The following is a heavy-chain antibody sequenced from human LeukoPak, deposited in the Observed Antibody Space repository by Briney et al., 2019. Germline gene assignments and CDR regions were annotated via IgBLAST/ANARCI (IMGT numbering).Heavy chain of an antibody. CDR2: ISYDGSRK. V-gene: IGHV3-30*04. D-gene: IGHD5-18*01. CDR3: GKALGYSYEGY. Sequence: GGSLRLSCAASGFTFSNYAMHWVRQAPGKGLEWVAVISYDGSRKYYSDSVKGRLTIYRDNSKNTVYVQMNSLRVEDTAVYYCGKALGYSYEGYWGQGTLVTVSS. CDR1: GFTFSNYA. J-gene: IGHJ4*02.